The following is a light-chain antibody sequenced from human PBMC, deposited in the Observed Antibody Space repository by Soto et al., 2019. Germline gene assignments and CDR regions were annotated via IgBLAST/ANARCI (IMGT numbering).Light chain of an antibody. Sequence: DIQMTQSPSSLSASVGDRVTITCRASQSISSYLNWYQQKPGRAPKLLMYSASKLQSGVPSRFSGGGSGTDFTLTISSLQPEDFATYYCQQSFRTWTFGQGTKVDNK. CDR3: QQSFRTWT. J-gene: IGKJ1*01. V-gene: IGKV1-39*01. CDR1: QSISSY. CDR2: SAS.